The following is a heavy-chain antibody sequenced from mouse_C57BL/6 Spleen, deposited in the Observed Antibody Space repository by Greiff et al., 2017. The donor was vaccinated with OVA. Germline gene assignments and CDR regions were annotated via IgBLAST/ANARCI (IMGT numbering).Heavy chain of an antibody. Sequence: EVKLMESGGGLVQPGGSLKLSCAASGFTFSDYGMAWVRQAPRKGPEWVAFISNLAYSIYYADTVPGRFTISRENAKNTLYLEMSSLRSEDTAMYYCARLTTARGFAYWGQGTLVTVSA. CDR1: GFTFSDYG. D-gene: IGHD1-2*01. V-gene: IGHV5-15*01. CDR2: ISNLAYSI. CDR3: ARLTTARGFAY. J-gene: IGHJ3*01.